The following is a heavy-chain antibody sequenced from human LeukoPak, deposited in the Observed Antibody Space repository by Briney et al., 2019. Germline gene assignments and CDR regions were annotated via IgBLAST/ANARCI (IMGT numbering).Heavy chain of an antibody. V-gene: IGHV3-7*01. Sequence: GGSLRLSCAASGFTFSSYEMNWVRQAPGKGLEWVANIKQDGSEKYYVDSVKGRFTISRDNAKNSLYLQMNSLRAEDTAVYYCARNTRWGQGTLVTVSS. CDR1: GFTFSSYE. D-gene: IGHD1-26*01. CDR3: ARNTR. J-gene: IGHJ4*02. CDR2: IKQDGSEK.